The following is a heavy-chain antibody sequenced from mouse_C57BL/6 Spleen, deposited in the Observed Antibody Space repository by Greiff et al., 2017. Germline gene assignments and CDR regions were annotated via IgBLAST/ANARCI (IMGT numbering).Heavy chain of an antibody. J-gene: IGHJ3*01. V-gene: IGHV1-82*01. D-gene: IGHD3-2*02. CDR2: IYPGDGDT. Sequence: QVQLQQSGPELVKPGASVKISCKASGYAFSSYWMKWVKQRPGKGLEWIGRIYPGDGDTNYNGKFKGQATLTADKSSSTAYMQLSSLTSEDSAVXFGARGAAQSPWCAYWGQGTMVTVSA. CDR1: GYAFSSYW. CDR3: ARGAAQSPWCAY.